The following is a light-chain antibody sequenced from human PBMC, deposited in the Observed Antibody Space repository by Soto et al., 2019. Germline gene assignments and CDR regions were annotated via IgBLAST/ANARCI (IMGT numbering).Light chain of an antibody. J-gene: IGKJ2*01. CDR3: QQYGSSPLVT. Sequence: EIVLTQSPGTLSLSPGERATLSCRASQSVSSSYLAWYQQKPGQAPRLLIYGASSRATGIPDRFSGSGSGTDFTLTISRLDPEDFAVYYCQQYGSSPLVTFGQGTKLEIK. CDR1: QSVSSSY. V-gene: IGKV3-20*01. CDR2: GAS.